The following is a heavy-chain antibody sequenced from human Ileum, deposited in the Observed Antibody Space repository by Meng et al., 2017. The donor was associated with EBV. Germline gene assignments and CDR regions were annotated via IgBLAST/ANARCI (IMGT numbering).Heavy chain of an antibody. CDR2: IDTDGSTT. Sequence: EVQLWECGGGLVHPGGSLRLSCAGSGFTFSNSWMYWLRQAPGKGLVWVSHIDTDGSTTNYAGSVKGRFTISRDNAKNTLSLQMNSLRVEDTAVYYCVRGGLGPWYWGQGTLVTVSS. J-gene: IGHJ4*02. CDR3: VRGGLGPWY. V-gene: IGHV3-74*01. D-gene: IGHD3/OR15-3a*01. CDR1: GFTFSNSW.